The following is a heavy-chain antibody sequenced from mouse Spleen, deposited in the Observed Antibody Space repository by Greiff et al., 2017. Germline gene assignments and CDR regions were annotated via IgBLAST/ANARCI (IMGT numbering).Heavy chain of an antibody. Sequence: VQLQQSGAELVRPGASVTLSCKASGYTFTDYEMHWVKQTPVHGLEWIGAIDPETGGTAYNQKFKGKAILTADKSSSTAYMELRSLTSEDSAVYYCTPDYYRYDVEGFDYWGQGTTLTVSS. CDR3: TPDYYRYDVEGFDY. CDR2: IDPETGGT. J-gene: IGHJ2*01. V-gene: IGHV1-15*01. CDR1: GYTFTDYE. D-gene: IGHD2-14*01.